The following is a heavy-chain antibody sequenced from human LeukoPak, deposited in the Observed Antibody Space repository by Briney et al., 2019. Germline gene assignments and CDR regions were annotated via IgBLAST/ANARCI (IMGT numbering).Heavy chain of an antibody. J-gene: IGHJ2*01. V-gene: IGHV4-59*01. CDR1: GGSISSYY. D-gene: IGHD4-23*01. CDR2: IYYSGST. Sequence: PSETLSLTCTVSGGSISSYYWSWIRQPPGKGLEWIGYIYYSGSTNYNPSLKSRVTISVDTSKNQFSLKLSSVTAADTAVYYCASLYGGNSGHWYFDLWGRGTLVTVSS. CDR3: ASLYGGNSGHWYFDL.